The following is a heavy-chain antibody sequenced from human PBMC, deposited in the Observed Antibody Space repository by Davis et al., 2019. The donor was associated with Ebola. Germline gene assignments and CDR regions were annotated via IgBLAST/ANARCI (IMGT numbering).Heavy chain of an antibody. CDR1: GFTFSSYG. Sequence: GESLKISCAAPGFTFSSYGMHWVRQAPGKGLECVAVISYDGNQKYYADSVKGRFTISRENSNNSIFLQLNSLRAEDTAVYYCAKQLGSGFMYDGMDVWGQGTTVTVSS. D-gene: IGHD3-3*01. J-gene: IGHJ6*02. CDR3: AKQLGSGFMYDGMDV. CDR2: ISYDGNQK. V-gene: IGHV3-30*18.